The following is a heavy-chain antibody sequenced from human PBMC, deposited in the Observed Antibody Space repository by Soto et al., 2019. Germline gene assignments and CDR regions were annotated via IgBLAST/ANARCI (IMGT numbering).Heavy chain of an antibody. J-gene: IGHJ4*02. Sequence: PGGSLRLSCAASGFTFSSYWMSWVRQAPGKGLEWVANIKQDGSEKYYVDSVKGRFTISRDNAKNSLYLQMNSLRAEDTAVYYCASGGFYGDYPFDYWGQGTLVTVSS. V-gene: IGHV3-7*01. CDR3: ASGGFYGDYPFDY. CDR2: IKQDGSEK. CDR1: GFTFSSYW. D-gene: IGHD4-17*01.